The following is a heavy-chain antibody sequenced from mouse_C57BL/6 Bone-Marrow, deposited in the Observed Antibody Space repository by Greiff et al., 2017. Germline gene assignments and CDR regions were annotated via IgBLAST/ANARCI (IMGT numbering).Heavy chain of an antibody. V-gene: IGHV5-16*01. D-gene: IGHD1-1*01. CDR2: INYDGSST. CDR3: ARSSYYGSYYFDY. Sequence: VESEGGLVQPGSSMKLSCTASGFTFSDYYMAWVRQVPEKGLEWVANINYDGSSTYYLDSFKSRFIISRDNAKNILYLQMSSLKSEDTATYHCARSSYYGSYYFDYWGQGTTLTVSS. J-gene: IGHJ2*01. CDR1: GFTFSDYY.